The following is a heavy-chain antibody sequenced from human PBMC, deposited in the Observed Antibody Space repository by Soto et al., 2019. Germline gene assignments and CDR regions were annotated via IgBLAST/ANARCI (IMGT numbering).Heavy chain of an antibody. D-gene: IGHD6-19*01. J-gene: IGHJ6*02. CDR1: GGSISSYY. CDR3: ARGDGRLWLDYYYYGMDV. Sequence: SETLSPTCTVSGGSISSYYWSWIRQPPGKGLEWIGYIYYSGGTNNNPSLKSRVTISVDTSKNQFSLKLSSVTAADTAVYYCARGDGRLWLDYYYYGMDVWGQGTTVTVSS. CDR2: IYYSGGT. V-gene: IGHV4-59*01.